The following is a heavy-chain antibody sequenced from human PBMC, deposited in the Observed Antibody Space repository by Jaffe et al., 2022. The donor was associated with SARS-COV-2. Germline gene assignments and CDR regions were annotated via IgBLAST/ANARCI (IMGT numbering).Heavy chain of an antibody. V-gene: IGHV1-2*02. CDR2: INPNSGGT. D-gene: IGHD2-21*02. J-gene: IGHJ4*02. CDR1: GYTFTGYY. Sequence: QVQLVQSGAEVKKPGASVKVSCKASGYTFTGYYMHWVRQAPGQGLEWMGWINPNSGGTNYAQKFQGRVTMTRDTSISTAYMELSRLRSDDTAVYYCARAGAYCGGDCYPFDYWGQGTLVTVSS. CDR3: ARAGAYCGGDCYPFDY.